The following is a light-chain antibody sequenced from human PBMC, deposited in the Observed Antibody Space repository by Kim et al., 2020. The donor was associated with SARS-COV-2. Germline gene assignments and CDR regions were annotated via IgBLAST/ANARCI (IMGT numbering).Light chain of an antibody. V-gene: IGKV1-5*01. CDR1: QSVTRW. Sequence: SASVGDTVTSSCRASQSVTRWLAWYQLKPGKAPKLLIYDASTLQSGVSSRFSGSGSGAEFSLTISSLEPDDFATYYCQQYDTSSRTFGQGTTVEFK. CDR2: DAS. J-gene: IGKJ2*01. CDR3: QQYDTSSRT.